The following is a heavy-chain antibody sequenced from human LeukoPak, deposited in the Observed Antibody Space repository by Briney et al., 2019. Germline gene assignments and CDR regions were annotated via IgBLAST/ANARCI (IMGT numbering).Heavy chain of an antibody. V-gene: IGHV3-7*01. D-gene: IGHD5-18*01. J-gene: IGHJ5*02. Sequence: HPGGSLRLSCAASGFTFSSYWMSWVRQAPGKGLEWVANIKQDGSEKYYVDSVKGRFTISRDNAKNSLYLQMNSLRAEDTAVYYCARALHPDTAMVEGYNWFDPWGQGTLVTVSS. CDR1: GFTFSSYW. CDR2: IKQDGSEK. CDR3: ARALHPDTAMVEGYNWFDP.